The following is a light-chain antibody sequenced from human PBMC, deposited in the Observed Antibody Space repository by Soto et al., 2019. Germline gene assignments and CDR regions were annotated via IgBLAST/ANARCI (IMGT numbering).Light chain of an antibody. J-gene: IGLJ1*01. CDR3: SSFTSRFTFV. CDR1: RSDVGAYNY. V-gene: IGLV2-14*01. CDR2: EVT. Sequence: QSVLTQHASVSGSPGQSIAISCTGTRSDVGAYNYVSWYQQHPGKAPKLMISEVTNRPSGVSDRFSGSKSGNTASLTISGLQAEDEADYYCSSFTSRFTFVFGTGNKVTVL.